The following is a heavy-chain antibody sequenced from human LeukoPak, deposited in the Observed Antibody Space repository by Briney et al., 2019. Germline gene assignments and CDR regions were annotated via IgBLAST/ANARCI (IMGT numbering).Heavy chain of an antibody. CDR2: ISAYNGNT. CDR1: GYTFTSYG. CDR3: ARDKEYYGSVPGGYYYGMDV. V-gene: IGHV1-18*01. D-gene: IGHD3-10*01. J-gene: IGHJ6*02. Sequence: ASVKVSCKASGYTFTSYGISWVRQAPGQGLEWMGWISAYNGNTNYAQQLQGRATMTTDTSTSTAYMELRSLRSDDTAEYYCARDKEYYGSVPGGYYYGMDVWGQGTTVTVSS.